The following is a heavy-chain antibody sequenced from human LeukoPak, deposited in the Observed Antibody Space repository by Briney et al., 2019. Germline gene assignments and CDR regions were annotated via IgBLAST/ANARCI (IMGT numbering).Heavy chain of an antibody. Sequence: SETLSLTCAVYGGSFSGYYWSWIRQPPGKGLECIGEINHSGSTNYNPSLKSRVTISVDTSKNQFSLKLSSVTAADTAVYYCAREASYYDILTGLVDWFDPWGQGTLVTVSS. V-gene: IGHV4-34*01. CDR2: INHSGST. J-gene: IGHJ5*02. D-gene: IGHD3-9*01. CDR3: AREASYYDILTGLVDWFDP. CDR1: GGSFSGYY.